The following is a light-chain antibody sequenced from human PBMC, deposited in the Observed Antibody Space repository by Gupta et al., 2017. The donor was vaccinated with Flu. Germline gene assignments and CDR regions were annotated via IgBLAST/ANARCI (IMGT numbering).Light chain of an antibody. CDR2: WAS. V-gene: IGKV4-1*01. Sequence: DIVMTQSPDSLAVSLGERATINCKASQRVLYSSNNKNYLAWYQQKPGQPPKLLIYWASTRESGVPDRFSGSGSGTDFTLTISSLRAEDVAVYYCQQDYSTPPTFGPGTKVDIK. CDR1: QRVLYSSNNKNY. J-gene: IGKJ3*01. CDR3: QQDYSTPPT.